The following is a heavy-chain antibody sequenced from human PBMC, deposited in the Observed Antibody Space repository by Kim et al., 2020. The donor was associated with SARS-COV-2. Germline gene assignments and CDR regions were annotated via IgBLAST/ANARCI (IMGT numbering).Heavy chain of an antibody. Sequence: GGSLRLSCAASGFTVSSNYMSWVRQAPGKGLEWVSVIYSGGSTYYADSVKGRFTISRDNSKNTLYLQMNSLRAEDTAVYYCASRGAFIAAAGDPEYFQHWGQGTLVTVSS. J-gene: IGHJ1*01. CDR2: IYSGGST. CDR1: GFTVSSNY. CDR3: ASRGAFIAAAGDPEYFQH. V-gene: IGHV3-66*01. D-gene: IGHD6-13*01.